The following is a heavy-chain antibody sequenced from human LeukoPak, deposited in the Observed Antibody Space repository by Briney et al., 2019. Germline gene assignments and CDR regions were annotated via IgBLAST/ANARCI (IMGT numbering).Heavy chain of an antibody. CDR1: GGSINSSSYY. J-gene: IGHJ3*02. D-gene: IGHD3-10*01. Sequence: PSETLSLTCTVSGGSINSSSYYWGCSRQPPGKGLEWIGSIYYSGSNYYNPSLKSRVTISVDTSKNQFSLKLSSVTAADTAVYYCARREGYYYGSVNAFDIWGQGTMVTVSS. CDR2: IYYSGSN. CDR3: ARREGYYYGSVNAFDI. V-gene: IGHV4-39*01.